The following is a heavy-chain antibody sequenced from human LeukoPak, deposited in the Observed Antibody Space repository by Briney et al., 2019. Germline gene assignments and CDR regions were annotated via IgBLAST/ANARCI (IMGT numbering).Heavy chain of an antibody. D-gene: IGHD6-19*01. CDR2: IYYSGNT. CDR3: VNRRAVAGIGYYFDY. CDR1: GGSINSYY. J-gene: IGHJ4*02. V-gene: IGHV4-59*01. Sequence: SETLSLTCTVSGGSINSYYWTWIRQPPGKGLEWIGYIYYSGNTNYNPSLKSRVTISIDTSKNQFSLKLSSVTAADTAVYYCVNRRAVAGIGYYFDYWSQGTLVTVSS.